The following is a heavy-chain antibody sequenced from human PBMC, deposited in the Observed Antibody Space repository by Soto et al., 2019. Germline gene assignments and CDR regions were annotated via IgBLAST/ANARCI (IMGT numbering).Heavy chain of an antibody. CDR1: GFTFSSYA. CDR3: TTARGTYGAEYFQH. D-gene: IGHD4-17*01. CDR2: IKSKTDGGTT. J-gene: IGHJ1*01. V-gene: IGHV3-15*01. Sequence: EVQLLESGGGLVQPGGSLRLSCAASGFTFSSYAMSWVRQAPGKGLEWVGRIKSKTDGGTTDYAAPVKGRFTISRDDSKNTLYLQMNSRKTEDTAVYYCTTARGTYGAEYFQHWGQGTLVTVSS.